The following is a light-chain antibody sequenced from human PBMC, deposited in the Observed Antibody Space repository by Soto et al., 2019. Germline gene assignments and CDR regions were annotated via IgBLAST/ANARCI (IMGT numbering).Light chain of an antibody. CDR2: DVS. CDR1: SSDVGGYNY. Sequence: QSVLTQPASVSGSPGQSITISCTGTSSDVGGYNYVSWYQQHPGKAPKLMIYDVSNRPLGVSNRFSGSKSGNTASLTISGLQAEDEADYYCSSYTSSSTPGVFGTGTKVTVL. J-gene: IGLJ1*01. V-gene: IGLV2-14*01. CDR3: SSYTSSSTPGV.